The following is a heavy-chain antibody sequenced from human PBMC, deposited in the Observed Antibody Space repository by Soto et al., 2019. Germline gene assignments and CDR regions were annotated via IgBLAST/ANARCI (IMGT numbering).Heavy chain of an antibody. CDR2: IGTAGDT. CDR3: VTKPPGALASPFDY. D-gene: IGHD3-16*02. J-gene: IGHJ4*02. Sequence: GGSLRLSCSASGFTFSSYDMHWVRQGPGKGLEWVSAIGTAGDTNYAGSVKGRFTISRENAKNSLYLQMNSLRAGDTAEYYCVTKPPGALASPFDYWGQGTLVTVSS. V-gene: IGHV3-13*04. CDR1: GFTFSSYD.